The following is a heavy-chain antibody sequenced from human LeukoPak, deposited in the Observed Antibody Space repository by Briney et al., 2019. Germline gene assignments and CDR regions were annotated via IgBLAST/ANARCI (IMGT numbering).Heavy chain of an antibody. J-gene: IGHJ4*02. D-gene: IGHD2/OR15-2a*01. CDR1: GFTFSSYW. CDR3: ARDETWTSTPPYYFDY. V-gene: IGHV3-7*01. CDR2: IKQDGSEK. Sequence: PGGSLRLSCAASGFTFSSYWMSWVRQAPGKGLEWVANIKQDGSEKYYVDSVKGRFTISRDNAKNSLYLQMNSLRAEDTVVYYCARDETWTSTPPYYFDYWGQGTLVTVSS.